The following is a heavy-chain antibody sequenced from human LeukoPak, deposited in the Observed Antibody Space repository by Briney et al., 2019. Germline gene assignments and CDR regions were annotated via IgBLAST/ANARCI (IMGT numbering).Heavy chain of an antibody. CDR3: AKAANDYSNAGYFDY. CDR1: GFTFDDYA. J-gene: IGHJ4*02. Sequence: PGRSLRLSCAASGFTFDDYAMHWVRQAPGKGLEWVSGISWNSGSIGYADSVKGRFTISRDNAKNSLYLQMNSLRAEDMALYYCAKAANDYSNAGYFDYWGQGTLVTVSS. V-gene: IGHV3-9*03. CDR2: ISWNSGSI. D-gene: IGHD4-11*01.